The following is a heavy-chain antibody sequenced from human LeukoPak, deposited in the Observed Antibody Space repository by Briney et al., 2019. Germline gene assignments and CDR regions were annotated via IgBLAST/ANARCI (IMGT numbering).Heavy chain of an antibody. CDR3: ARTNGGYEYN. CDR1: GFTFTGYY. D-gene: IGHD5-12*01. Sequence: ASVKVSCKASGFTFTGYYIHWVRQAPGQGLAWMGWINPYSGDTTYAQKFQGRLTLTRDTSISTAYMEVSRLKSDDTAVYYCARTNGGYEYNWGQGTRVIVSS. J-gene: IGHJ4*02. V-gene: IGHV1-2*02. CDR2: INPYSGDT.